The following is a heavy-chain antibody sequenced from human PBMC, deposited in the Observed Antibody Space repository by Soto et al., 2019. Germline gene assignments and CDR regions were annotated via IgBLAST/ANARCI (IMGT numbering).Heavy chain of an antibody. CDR1: GFSLKTSGMC. CDR2: IDWDGDK. D-gene: IGHD1-26*01. V-gene: IGHV2-70*11. Sequence: SGPTLVNPTQTLTLTCSFSGFSLKTSGMCVSWIRQAPGKALEWLARIDWDGDKHYSSSLKTRLTLSKDTSKNLVVLTMTNMEPVDSATYYCARTVGTGSVWSYWFDTWGQGIPVTVSS. CDR3: ARTVGTGSVWSYWFDT. J-gene: IGHJ5*02.